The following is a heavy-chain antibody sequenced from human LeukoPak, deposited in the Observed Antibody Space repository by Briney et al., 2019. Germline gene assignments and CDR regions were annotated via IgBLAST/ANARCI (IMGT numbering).Heavy chain of an antibody. D-gene: IGHD3-16*01. Sequence: PSETLSLTCTVSGGSISSYYWSWIRQPPGKGLEWIGYIYFGSTNYNPSLKSRVTISVDTSKNQFSLKLSSVTAADTAVYYCASLLFGVRAFDPWGQGTLVTVSS. V-gene: IGHV4-59*01. CDR2: IYFGST. J-gene: IGHJ5*02. CDR3: ASLLFGVRAFDP. CDR1: GGSISSYY.